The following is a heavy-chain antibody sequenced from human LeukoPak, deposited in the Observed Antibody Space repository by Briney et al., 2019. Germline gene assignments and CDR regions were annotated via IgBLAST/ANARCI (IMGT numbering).Heavy chain of an antibody. CDR3: ARGGGYDRLAHIRDHDY. V-gene: IGHV3-11*01. CDR1: GFTFSDYY. Sequence: NSGGSLRLSCAASGFTFSDYYMSWIRQAPGKGLEWVSCISSSGSTIYYADSVKGRFTISRDNAKNSLYLQMNSLRAEDTAVYYCARGGGYDRLAHIRDHDYWGQGTLVTVSS. J-gene: IGHJ4*02. D-gene: IGHD5-12*01. CDR2: ISSSGSTI.